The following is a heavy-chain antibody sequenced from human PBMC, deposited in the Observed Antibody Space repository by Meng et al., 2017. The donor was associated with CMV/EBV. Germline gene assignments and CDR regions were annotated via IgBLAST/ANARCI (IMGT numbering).Heavy chain of an antibody. CDR3: AREMPIAAAGCFDY. D-gene: IGHD6-13*01. CDR1: GGSISSYY. CDR2: IYTSGST. Sequence: QVQLQERGPGLVKPSETLSLTCTVSGGSISSYYWSWIRQPAGKGLEWIGRIYTSGSTNYNPSLKSRVTMSVDTSKNQFSLKLSSVTAADTAVYYCAREMPIAAAGCFDYWGQGTLVTVSS. J-gene: IGHJ4*02. V-gene: IGHV4-4*07.